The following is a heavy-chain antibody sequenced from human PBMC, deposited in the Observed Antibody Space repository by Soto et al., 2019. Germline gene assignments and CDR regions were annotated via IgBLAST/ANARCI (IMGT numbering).Heavy chain of an antibody. V-gene: IGHV3-33*01. CDR2: IWYDGSNK. Sequence: QVQLVKSGGGVVQPGRSLRLSCAASGFTFSSYGMHWVRQAPGKGLEWVAVIWYDGSNKYYADSVKGRFTISRDNSKNTLYRPMNSLRAEDTAVYYCARVGGSGWIVDYWGQGTLVTVSS. D-gene: IGHD6-19*01. CDR1: GFTFSSYG. CDR3: ARVGGSGWIVDY. J-gene: IGHJ4*02.